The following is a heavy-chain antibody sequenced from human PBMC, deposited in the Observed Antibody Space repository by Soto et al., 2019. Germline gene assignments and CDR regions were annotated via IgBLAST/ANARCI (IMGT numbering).Heavy chain of an antibody. J-gene: IGHJ6*02. D-gene: IGHD2-2*01. V-gene: IGHV1-69*13. CDR3: ARSQGSSTSLEIYYYYYYGMDV. CDR1: GGTFSSYA. Sequence: SVKGSCKASGGTFSSYAISWLLQAPGQGLEWMGGIIPISGTANYAQKFQGRVTITADESTSTAYMELSSLRSEDTAVYYCARSQGSSTSLEIYYYYYYGMDVWGQGTTVTVSS. CDR2: IIPISGTA.